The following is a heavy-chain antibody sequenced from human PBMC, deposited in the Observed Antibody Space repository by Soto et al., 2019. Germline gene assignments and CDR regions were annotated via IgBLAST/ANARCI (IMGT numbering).Heavy chain of an antibody. Sequence: QVHLVQSESEVKMPGASVKVSCKKSGYTFSDYGVSWVRQAPGQGLEWLGWINTFNGNTKYEQKFQGRVTFSIDTSTRTGFLELTSLIFEDSAVYYCAKGFIPQNYWGQGTRVTVSS. CDR1: GYTFSDYG. J-gene: IGHJ4*02. D-gene: IGHD2-2*01. CDR3: AKGFIPQNY. V-gene: IGHV1-18*01. CDR2: INTFNGNT.